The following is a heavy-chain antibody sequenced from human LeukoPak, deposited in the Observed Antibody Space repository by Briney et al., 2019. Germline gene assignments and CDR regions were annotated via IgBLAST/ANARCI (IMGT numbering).Heavy chain of an antibody. V-gene: IGHV3-30*03. CDR3: ARRAGAYSHPYDY. D-gene: IGHD4/OR15-4a*01. J-gene: IGHJ4*02. CDR2: ISYDGSNK. Sequence: GGSLRLSCAASGFTFSSYGMHWVRQAPGKGLEWVAVISYDGSNKYYADSVKGRFTISRDNSKNTLYLQMNSLKPEDTAVYHCARRAGAYSHPYDYWGQGTLVTVSS. CDR1: GFTFSSYG.